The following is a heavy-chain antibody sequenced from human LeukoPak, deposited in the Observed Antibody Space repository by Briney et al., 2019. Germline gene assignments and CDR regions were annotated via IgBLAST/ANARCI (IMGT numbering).Heavy chain of an antibody. CDR2: INTNTGNP. Sequence: ASVKVSCKASGYTFTTYPINWVRQAPGQGLEWMGWINTNTGNPTYAQGFTGRFVFSLDTSVSTAYLQISSLKAEDTAVYYCASLYYDSGGYTFDYWGQGTLVTVSS. D-gene: IGHD3-22*01. V-gene: IGHV7-4-1*02. CDR3: ASLYYDSGGYTFDY. CDR1: GYTFTTYP. J-gene: IGHJ4*02.